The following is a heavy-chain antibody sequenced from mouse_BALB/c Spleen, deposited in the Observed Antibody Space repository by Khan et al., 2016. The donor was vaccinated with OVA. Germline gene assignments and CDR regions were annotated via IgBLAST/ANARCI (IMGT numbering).Heavy chain of an antibody. CDR1: GFTFSTYG. V-gene: IGHV5-6*01. CDR3: ARLAYYYNSEAVAY. Sequence: EVELVESGGDLVKTGGSLKLSCAASGFTFSTYGMSWVRQTPDKRLEWVATINTGGHYTYYIDSVKGRFTISRDNADNVLYLQMTNLRSEDTAMYYCARLAYYYNSEAVAYWGQGTLVTVSA. J-gene: IGHJ3*01. CDR2: INTGGHYT. D-gene: IGHD1-1*02.